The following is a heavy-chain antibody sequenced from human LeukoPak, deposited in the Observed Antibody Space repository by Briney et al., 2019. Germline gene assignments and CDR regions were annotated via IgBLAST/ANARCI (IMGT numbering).Heavy chain of an antibody. V-gene: IGHV6-1*01. CDR1: GDIISNNNAA. J-gene: IGHJ4*02. Sequence: SQTLSLTCAISGDIISNNNAAWSWIRQSPSRGLEWLGRTYYRSKWYSESAISVKGRITIKPDTSKNQFSLQMNSVTPDDAAVYYCAGAVSGRITYWGQGTLVTVSS. D-gene: IGHD3-16*01. CDR2: TYYRSKWYS. CDR3: AGAVSGRITY.